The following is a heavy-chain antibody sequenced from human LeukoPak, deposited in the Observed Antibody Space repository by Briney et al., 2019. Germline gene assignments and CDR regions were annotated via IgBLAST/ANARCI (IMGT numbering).Heavy chain of an antibody. CDR3: VADPANCCYAMDI. J-gene: IGHJ6*02. CDR1: GFTFSHAW. D-gene: IGHD2-2*01. V-gene: IGHV3-15*01. CDR2: IKTESNDGTT. Sequence: GGSLRLSCAASGFTFSHAWMNWVRQAPGEGLEWDGRIKTESNDGTTDYAAPVNGRFTISRDDSKNTLYLEMNSLRTEDTAVYYCVADPANCCYAMDIWGQGTTVSVSS.